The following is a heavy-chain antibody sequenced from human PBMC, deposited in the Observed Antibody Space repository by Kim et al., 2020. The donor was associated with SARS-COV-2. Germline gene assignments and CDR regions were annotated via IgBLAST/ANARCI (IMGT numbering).Heavy chain of an antibody. Sequence: GGSLRLSCAASGFTVSSNYMSWVRQAPGKGLEWVSVIYSGGSTYYADSVKGRFTISRDNSKNTLYLQMNSLRAEDTAVYYCARELLGRWEYYYYMDVWGKGTTVTVSS. CDR2: IYSGGST. V-gene: IGHV3-66*01. D-gene: IGHD1-26*01. CDR1: GFTVSSNY. J-gene: IGHJ6*03. CDR3: ARELLGRWEYYYYMDV.